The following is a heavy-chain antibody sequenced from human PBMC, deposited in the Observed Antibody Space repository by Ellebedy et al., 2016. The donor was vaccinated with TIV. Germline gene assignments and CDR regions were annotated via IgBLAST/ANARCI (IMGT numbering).Heavy chain of an antibody. V-gene: IGHV3-33*01. CDR2: IWYDGSNK. J-gene: IGHJ4*02. CDR1: GFTFSSYG. Sequence: GESLKISCAASGFTFSSYGMHWVRQAPGKGLEWVAVIWYDGSNKYYADSVKGRFTISRDNSENTLSLQMNSLMPEDTAYYYCARDLRVSETSYLLRYWGQGTLVTVSS. CDR3: ARDLRVSETSYLLRY. D-gene: IGHD1-26*01.